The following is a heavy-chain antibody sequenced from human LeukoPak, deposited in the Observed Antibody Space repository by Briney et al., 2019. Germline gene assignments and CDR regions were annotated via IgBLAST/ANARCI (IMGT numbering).Heavy chain of an antibody. CDR2: ISWNSGSI. CDR3: AKDMGYDSSGSYSGFDY. Sequence: GGSLRLSCAASGFTFDDYAMHWVRQAPGKGLEWVSGISWNSGSIGYADSVKGRFTISRDNAKNSLYPQMNSLRAEDTALYYCAKDMGYDSSGSYSGFDYWGQGTLVTVSS. CDR1: GFTFDDYA. J-gene: IGHJ4*02. V-gene: IGHV3-9*01. D-gene: IGHD3-10*01.